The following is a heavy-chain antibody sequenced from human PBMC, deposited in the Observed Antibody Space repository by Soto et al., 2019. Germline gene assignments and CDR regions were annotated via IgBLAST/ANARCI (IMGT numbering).Heavy chain of an antibody. J-gene: IGHJ4*02. CDR3: ARGDLRQRWLQLGY. V-gene: IGHV1-8*01. CDR2: MNPNSGNT. Sequence: QVQLGQSGDEVKKPGASVKVSCKASGYTFTSYDINWVRQATGQGLEWMGWMNPNSGNTGYAQKFQGRVTMTRNTTIRQAYMELRSLRSEHAAVYYCARGDLRQRWLQLGYWGQGTLVTVSS. CDR1: GYTFTSYD. D-gene: IGHD5-12*01.